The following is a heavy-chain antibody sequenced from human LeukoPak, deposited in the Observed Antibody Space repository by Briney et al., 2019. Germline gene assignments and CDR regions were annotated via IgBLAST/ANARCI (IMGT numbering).Heavy chain of an antibody. CDR1: GGSISSSSYY. J-gene: IGHJ6*02. CDR3: ARAWVNLGYCSGGSCYQLAYHYYGMDV. D-gene: IGHD2-15*01. V-gene: IGHV4-39*01. CDR2: IYYSGSS. Sequence: PSETLSLTCTVSGGSISSSSYYWGWIRQPPGKGLEWIGSIYYSGSSYYNPSLKSRVTISVDTSKNQFSLKLSSVTAADTAVYYCARAWVNLGYCSGGSCYQLAYHYYGMDVWGQGTTVTVSS.